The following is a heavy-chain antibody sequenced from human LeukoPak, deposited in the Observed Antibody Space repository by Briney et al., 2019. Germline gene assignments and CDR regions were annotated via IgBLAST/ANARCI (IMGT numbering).Heavy chain of an antibody. Sequence: GSLRLSCAASGFTFTNYWMSWVRQAPGKGLEWVADINQDGSEKYFVDSVKGRFTISRDNAKNSLYLQMNSLRADDTAVYYCARGGGGVDYWGQGTLVTVSS. J-gene: IGHJ4*02. CDR2: INQDGSEK. CDR3: ARGGGGVDY. V-gene: IGHV3-7*05. CDR1: GFTFTNYW. D-gene: IGHD3-16*01.